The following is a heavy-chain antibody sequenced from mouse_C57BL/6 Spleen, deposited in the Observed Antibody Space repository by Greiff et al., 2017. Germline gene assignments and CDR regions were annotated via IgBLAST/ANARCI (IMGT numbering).Heavy chain of an antibody. CDR2: IYPGDGDT. D-gene: IGHD2-2*01. CDR3: ARNMGYGYDRTHAMDY. V-gene: IGHV1-80*01. CDR1: GYAFSSYW. Sequence: QVQLKQSGAELVKPGASVKISCKASGYAFSSYWMNWVKQRPGKGLEWIGQIYPGDGDTNYNGKFKGKATLTADKSSSTAYMQLSSLTSEDSAVYFCARNMGYGYDRTHAMDYWGQGTSVTVSS. J-gene: IGHJ4*01.